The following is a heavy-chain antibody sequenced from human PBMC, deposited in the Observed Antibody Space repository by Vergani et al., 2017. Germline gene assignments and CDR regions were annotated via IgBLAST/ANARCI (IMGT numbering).Heavy chain of an antibody. D-gene: IGHD5-18*01. J-gene: IGHJ4*02. CDR3: ARAISRGYSYIDY. V-gene: IGHV4-61*02. Sequence: QVQLQESGPGLVKPSQTLSLTCTVSGGSISSGSYYWSWIRQPAGKGLDWIGRIYTSGSTNYNPSLKSRVTISVDTSKNPFSLKLSSVTAADTAVYYCARAISRGYSYIDYWGQGTLVTVSS. CDR1: GGSISSGSYY. CDR2: IYTSGST.